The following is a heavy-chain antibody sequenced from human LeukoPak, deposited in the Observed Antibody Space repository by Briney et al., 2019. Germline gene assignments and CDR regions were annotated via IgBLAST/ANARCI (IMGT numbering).Heavy chain of an antibody. CDR1: GFTIENHV. Sequence: AGGSLRLSCEASGFTIENHVMTWVRQAPGKGPEWVASRSGSGHNTYYSESVRGRFAISRDNSKNTVFLQMNSLRVEDTAIYYCATDWTLRGVPTFFDPWGQGTVVSVSS. J-gene: IGHJ5*02. V-gene: IGHV3-23*01. CDR2: RSGSGHNT. D-gene: IGHD2/OR15-2a*01. CDR3: ATDWTLRGVPTFFDP.